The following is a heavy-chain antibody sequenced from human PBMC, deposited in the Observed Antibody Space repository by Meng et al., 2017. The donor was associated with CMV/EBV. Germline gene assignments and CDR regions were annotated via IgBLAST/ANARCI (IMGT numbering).Heavy chain of an antibody. J-gene: IGHJ4*02. V-gene: IGHV4-30-4*08. Sequence: RLQEAVPGLGKPPQTLSLTCTVSCGSISSGDYSWSWIRQPPAKGLEWIGYIYYSGSTYYNPSLKSRVTISVDTSKNQFSLKLSSVTAADTAVYYCAREGDNPFDYWGQGTLVTV. CDR3: AREGDNPFDY. D-gene: IGHD2-21*02. CDR1: CGSISSGDYS. CDR2: IYYSGST.